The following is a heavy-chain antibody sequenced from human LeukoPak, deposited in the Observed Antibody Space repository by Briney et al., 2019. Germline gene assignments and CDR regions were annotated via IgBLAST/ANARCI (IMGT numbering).Heavy chain of an antibody. CDR1: GYTFTGYY. D-gene: IGHD3-22*01. V-gene: IGHV1-2*06. Sequence: ASVKVSCKASGYTFTGYYMHWVRQAPGQGLEWMGRINPNSGGTNYAQKFQGRVTMTRDTSISTAYMELSRLRSDDTAVYYCARMNVVIANYYYYYMDVWGKGTTVTVSS. J-gene: IGHJ6*03. CDR2: INPNSGGT. CDR3: ARMNVVIANYYYYYMDV.